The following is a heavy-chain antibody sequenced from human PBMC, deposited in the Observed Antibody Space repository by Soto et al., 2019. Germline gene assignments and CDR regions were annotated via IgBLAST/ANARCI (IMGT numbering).Heavy chain of an antibody. CDR3: AKDTAATGPQHFDY. D-gene: IGHD6-13*01. V-gene: IGHV3-30*18. CDR2: TSYEGSNK. Sequence: PGGSLRLSCVASGFTFSSYGMHWVRQAPGKGLEWVAVTSYEGSNKYYADSVKGRFTISRDNSKNTLYLQVSSLRAEDTAIYYCAKDTAATGPQHFDYWGQGTLVTVSS. CDR1: GFTFSSYG. J-gene: IGHJ4*02.